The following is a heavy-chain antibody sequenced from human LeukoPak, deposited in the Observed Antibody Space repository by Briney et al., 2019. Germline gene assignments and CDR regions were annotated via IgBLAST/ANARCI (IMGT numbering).Heavy chain of an antibody. CDR3: ARLICSGGSCYFDY. J-gene: IGHJ4*02. Sequence: ASVKVSCKASGCTFTSYDINWVRQATGQGLEWMGWMNPNSGNTGYAQKFQGRVTMTRNTSISTAYMELSSLRSEDTAVYYCARLICSGGSCYFDYWGQGTLVTVSS. CDR1: GCTFTSYD. D-gene: IGHD2-15*01. V-gene: IGHV1-8*01. CDR2: MNPNSGNT.